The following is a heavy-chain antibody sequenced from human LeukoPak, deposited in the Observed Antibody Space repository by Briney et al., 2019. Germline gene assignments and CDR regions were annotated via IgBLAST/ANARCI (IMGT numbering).Heavy chain of an antibody. CDR1: GGSFSGYY. Sequence: SETLSLTCAVYGGSFSGYYWSWIRQPPGKGLEWIGEINHSGSTNYNPSPKSRVTISVDTSKNQFSLKLSSVTAADTAVYYCAREIQYYYGSRGGYMDVWGKGTTVTVSS. CDR3: AREIQYYYGSRGGYMDV. D-gene: IGHD3-10*01. J-gene: IGHJ6*03. V-gene: IGHV4-34*01. CDR2: INHSGST.